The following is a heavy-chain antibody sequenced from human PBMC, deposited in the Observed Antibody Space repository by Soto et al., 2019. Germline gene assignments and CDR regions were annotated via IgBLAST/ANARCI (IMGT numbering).Heavy chain of an antibody. Sequence: GESLKISCAASGFSFSNYEMNWVRQAPGKGLEWVAVIWYDGSNKYYADSVKGRFTISRDNSKNMLYLEMNSLRAEDTAVYYCARWGNWKVADYWGQGTLVTVSS. CDR1: GFSFSNYE. CDR3: ARWGNWKVADY. J-gene: IGHJ4*02. V-gene: IGHV3-33*08. CDR2: IWYDGSNK. D-gene: IGHD3-16*01.